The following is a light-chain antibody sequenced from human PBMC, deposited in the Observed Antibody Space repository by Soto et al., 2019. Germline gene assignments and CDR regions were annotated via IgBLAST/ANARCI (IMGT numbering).Light chain of an antibody. CDR3: QQYNSYPIT. J-gene: IGKJ5*01. CDR2: AAS. V-gene: IGKV1-39*01. CDR1: QSISSY. Sequence: DIQMTQSPSSLSASVGGRVTITCRASQSISSYLNWYQQKPGKAPKLLIFAASSLQSGVPSRFSGSRSGTEFTLTISSLQPDDFATYYCQQYNSYPITFGQGTRLEIK.